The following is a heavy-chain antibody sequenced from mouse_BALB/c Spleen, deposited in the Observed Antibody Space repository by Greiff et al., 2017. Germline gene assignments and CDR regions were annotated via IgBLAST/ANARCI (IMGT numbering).Heavy chain of an antibody. D-gene: IGHD4-1*01. V-gene: IGHV1-7*01. CDR1: GYTFTSYW. Sequence: VMLVESGAELAKPGASVKMSCKASGYTFTSYWMHWVKQRPGQGLEWIGYINPSTGYTEYNQKFKDKATLTADKSSSTAYMQLSSLTSEDSAVYYCARDWDEAYWGQGTLVTVSA. J-gene: IGHJ3*01. CDR3: ARDWDEAY. CDR2: INPSTGYT.